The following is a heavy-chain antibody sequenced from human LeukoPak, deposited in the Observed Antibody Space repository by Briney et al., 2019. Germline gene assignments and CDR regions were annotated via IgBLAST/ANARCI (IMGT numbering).Heavy chain of an antibody. CDR3: AIGPRDY. CDR2: ISGSGGST. Sequence: WGSLSLSCSASGFTFSSYARRWIRQAPGKGLEWVSAISGSGGSTYYADSVKGRFTISRDNSKNTLYLQINSLRAEDTAVYYVAIGPRDYCGQGTLVTVSS. J-gene: IGHJ4*02. CDR1: GFTFSSYA. V-gene: IGHV3-23*01.